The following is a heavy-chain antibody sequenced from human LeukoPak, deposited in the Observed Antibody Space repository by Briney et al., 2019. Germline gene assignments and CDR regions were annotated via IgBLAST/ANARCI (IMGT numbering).Heavy chain of an antibody. J-gene: IGHJ4*02. CDR2: IRKKVNSYTT. D-gene: IGHD2/OR15-2a*01. V-gene: IGHV3-72*01. CDR1: GFTFSDHY. Sequence: GGSLRLSCAASGFTFSDHYMDWVRQAPGKGLEWVGRIRKKVNSYTTEYAATVKGILTISRDDSKNSLYLQMNSLKTEVTAVYYCARGYCRSTTSCYFDYWGQGTLVTGSS. CDR3: ARGYCRSTTSCYFDY.